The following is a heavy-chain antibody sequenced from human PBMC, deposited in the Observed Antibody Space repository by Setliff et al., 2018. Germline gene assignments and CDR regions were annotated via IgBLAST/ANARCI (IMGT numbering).Heavy chain of an antibody. CDR3: ARTGTYRYFDY. Sequence: PSETLSLTCTVSGGSVNSGYDNWNWLRQPAGKGLEWIGHINRRGSTNFSPSLKSRVTISLDTSKNQFSLNLTSVTAADTAVYYCARTGTYRYFDYWGQGALVTVSS. V-gene: IGHV4-61*10. CDR2: INRRGST. D-gene: IGHD1-1*01. J-gene: IGHJ4*02. CDR1: GGSVNSGYDN.